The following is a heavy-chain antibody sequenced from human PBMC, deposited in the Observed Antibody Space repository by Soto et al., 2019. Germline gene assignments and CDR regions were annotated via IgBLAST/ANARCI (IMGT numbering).Heavy chain of an antibody. J-gene: IGHJ4*02. V-gene: IGHV3-48*01. CDR3: ARARSTGIGFALEY. Sequence: EVQLVESGGGLVQPGGSLRLSCAASGFSFSNYSMNWVRQAPGKGLEWVSYISTSSSTIYYADSVKGRFTISRDNAKNSLDLQMNSLRAEDTAVYYCARARSTGIGFALEYWGQGTLVTVSS. CDR2: ISTSSSTI. D-gene: IGHD3-10*01. CDR1: GFSFSNYS.